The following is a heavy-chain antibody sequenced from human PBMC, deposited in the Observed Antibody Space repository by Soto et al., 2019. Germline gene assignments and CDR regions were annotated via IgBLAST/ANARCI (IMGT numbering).Heavy chain of an antibody. Sequence: SETLSLTCAVSGGSISSSNWWSWVRQPPGKGLEWIGEIYHSGSTNYNPSLKSRVTISVDKSKNQFSLKLSSVTAADTAVYYCARDIAAAGAGDYYYGMDVWGQGTRVTVSS. CDR2: IYHSGST. CDR1: GGSISSSNW. CDR3: ARDIAAAGAGDYYYGMDV. D-gene: IGHD6-13*01. V-gene: IGHV4-4*02. J-gene: IGHJ6*02.